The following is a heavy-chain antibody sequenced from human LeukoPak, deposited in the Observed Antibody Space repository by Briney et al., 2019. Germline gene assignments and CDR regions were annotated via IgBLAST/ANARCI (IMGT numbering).Heavy chain of an antibody. D-gene: IGHD3-10*01. CDR1: GFSLSTSGVG. Sequence: SGPTLVNPTQTLTLTCTFSGFSLSTSGVGVGWIRQPPGKALEWLALIYWNDDKRYSPSLKSRLTLTKDTSKNQVVLTMSNMDPVDTATYYCAHRALYGSGSYRWGQGTLVTVSS. CDR3: AHRALYGSGSYR. CDR2: IYWNDDK. V-gene: IGHV2-5*01. J-gene: IGHJ4*02.